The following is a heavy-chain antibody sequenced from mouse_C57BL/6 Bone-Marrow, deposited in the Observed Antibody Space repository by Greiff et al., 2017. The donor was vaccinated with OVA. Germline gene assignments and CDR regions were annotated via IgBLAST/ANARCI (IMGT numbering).Heavy chain of an antibody. Sequence: VKLQESGAELARPGASVKLSCKASGYTFTSYGISWVKQRTGQGLEWIGEIYPRSGNTYYNEKFKGKATLTADKSSSTAYMELRSLTSEDSAVYFCARGGVVAPLGYWGQGTTLTVSS. V-gene: IGHV1-81*01. D-gene: IGHD1-1*01. CDR2: IYPRSGNT. J-gene: IGHJ2*01. CDR3: ARGGVVAPLGY. CDR1: GYTFTSYG.